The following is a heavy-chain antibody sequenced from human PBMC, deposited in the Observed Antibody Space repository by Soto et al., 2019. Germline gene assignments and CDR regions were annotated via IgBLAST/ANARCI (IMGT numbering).Heavy chain of an antibody. Sequence: GGSLILSSAPPGFPVRFFGLHWVRQAPGKGLEWVAFISSDGGKAYYADSMKGRFTISRDNSKNTLDLQMNSLKPEDTAVYYCARDWAWNYDYWGQGT. D-gene: IGHD1-7*01. CDR3: ARDWAWNYDY. CDR2: ISSDGGKA. V-gene: IGHV3-30-3*01. J-gene: IGHJ4*02. CDR1: GFPVRFFG.